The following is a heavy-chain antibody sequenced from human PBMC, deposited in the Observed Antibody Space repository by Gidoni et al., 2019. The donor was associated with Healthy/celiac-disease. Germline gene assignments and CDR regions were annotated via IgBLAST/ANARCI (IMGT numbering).Heavy chain of an antibody. Sequence: EVQLLESGGGFVQPVGSLRLSCSASGFTFSSYAMSWVRQAPGKGLEWVSAISGSGGSTYYADSVKGRFTISRDNSKNTLYLQMNSLRDEDTAVYYCAKDATYYFDYWGQGTLVTVSS. CDR2: ISGSGGST. CDR3: AKDATYYFDY. CDR1: GFTFSSYA. J-gene: IGHJ4*02. V-gene: IGHV3-23*01.